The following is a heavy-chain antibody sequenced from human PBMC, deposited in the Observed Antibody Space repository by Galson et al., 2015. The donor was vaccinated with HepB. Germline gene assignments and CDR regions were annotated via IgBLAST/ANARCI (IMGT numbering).Heavy chain of an antibody. D-gene: IGHD2-2*01. CDR1: GYTLTSYD. J-gene: IGHJ5*02. CDR2: MNPNSGNT. V-gene: IGHV1-8*01. Sequence: SVKVSCKASGYTLTSYDINWVRQATGQGLEWMGWMNPNSGNTGYAQKFQGRVTMTRNTSISTAYMELSSLRSEDTAVYYCARSGYCSSTSCKVPFDPWGQGTLVTVSS. CDR3: ARSGYCSSTSCKVPFDP.